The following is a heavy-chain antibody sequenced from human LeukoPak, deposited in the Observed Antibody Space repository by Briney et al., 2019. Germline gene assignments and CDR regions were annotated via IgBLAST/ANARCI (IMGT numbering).Heavy chain of an antibody. CDR1: GFTFSSYA. CDR3: AKDNGYYYGSGSYYNA. CDR2: ISYDGSNK. V-gene: IGHV3-30*04. J-gene: IGHJ5*02. Sequence: PGGSLRLSCAASGFTFSSYAMHWVRQAPGKGLEWVAVISYDGSNKYYADSVKGRFTISRDNSKNTLYLQMNSLRAEDTAVYYCAKDNGYYYGSGSYYNAWGQGTLVTVSS. D-gene: IGHD3-10*01.